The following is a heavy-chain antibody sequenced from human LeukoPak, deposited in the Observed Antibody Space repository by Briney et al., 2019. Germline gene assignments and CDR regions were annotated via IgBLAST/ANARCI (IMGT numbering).Heavy chain of an antibody. CDR3: ARPLGGYSYGYYFDY. J-gene: IGHJ4*02. CDR1: GYTFTGYY. Sequence: ASVKVSCKASGYTFTGYYMHWVRQAPGQGLEWMGIINPSGGSTSYAQKFQGRVTMTRDTSTSTVYMELSSLRSEDTAVYYCARPLGGYSYGYYFDYWGQGTLVTVSS. V-gene: IGHV1-46*01. D-gene: IGHD5-18*01. CDR2: INPSGGST.